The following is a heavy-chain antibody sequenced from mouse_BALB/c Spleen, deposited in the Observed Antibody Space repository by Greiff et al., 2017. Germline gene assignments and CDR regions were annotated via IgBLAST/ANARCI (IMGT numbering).Heavy chain of an antibody. V-gene: IGHV1-5*01. CDR3: TATMITTDVSPWFAY. J-gene: IGHJ3*01. D-gene: IGHD2-4*01. CDR1: GYSFTSYW. CDR2: IYPGNSDT. Sequence: DVQLQESGTVLARPGASVKMSCKASGYSFTSYWMHWVKQRPGQGLEWIGAIYPGNSDTSYNQKFKGKAKLTAVTSASTAYMELSSLTNEDSAVYYCTATMITTDVSPWFAYWGQGTLVTVSA.